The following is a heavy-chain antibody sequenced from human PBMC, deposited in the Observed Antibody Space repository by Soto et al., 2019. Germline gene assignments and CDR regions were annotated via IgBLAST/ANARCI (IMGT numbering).Heavy chain of an antibody. V-gene: IGHV3-23*01. CDR2: ISASGGGT. CDR3: AKDLTIWKQLIEYFLD. J-gene: IGHJ1*01. CDR1: GFTFSSYA. Sequence: PGESLKISCAASGFTFSSYAMSWVRQAPGKGLECVSGISASGGGTRYADSVKGRFTISRDNSKNMLYLQMNSLRADDTAVYYCAKDLTIWKQLIEYFLDWGQGTLVTVSS. D-gene: IGHD5-18*01.